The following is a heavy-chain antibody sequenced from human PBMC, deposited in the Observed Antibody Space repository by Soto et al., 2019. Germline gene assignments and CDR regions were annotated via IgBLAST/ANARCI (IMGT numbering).Heavy chain of an antibody. Sequence: GESLKISCKGRGYKFTTYWIGWVRQMPGQGLEWMAIICPDDSDSRYSPSFQGQVTISADQSISTAYLQWSSLKASDTAIYYCVATDGDYLDYWGQGALVTVS. D-gene: IGHD1-1*01. V-gene: IGHV5-51*01. J-gene: IGHJ4*02. CDR1: GYKFTTYW. CDR2: ICPDDSDS. CDR3: VATDGDYLDY.